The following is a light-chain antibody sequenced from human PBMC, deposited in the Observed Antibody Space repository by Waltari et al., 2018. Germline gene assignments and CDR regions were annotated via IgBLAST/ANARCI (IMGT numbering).Light chain of an antibody. CDR1: FGSVSSTSH. Sequence: QTVLTQEPSLSVSPGGTVTLTFPLSFGSVSSTSHAPWYQQTPGLPPRTLVYKGNGRSSGVPDRFSGSILGNKAALTITGAQADDESDYYCSMYMGSGIWVFGGGTKLTVL. CDR2: KGN. CDR3: SMYMGSGIWV. V-gene: IGLV8-61*01. J-gene: IGLJ3*02.